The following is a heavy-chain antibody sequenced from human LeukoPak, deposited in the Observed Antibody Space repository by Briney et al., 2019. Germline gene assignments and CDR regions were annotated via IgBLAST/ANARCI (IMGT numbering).Heavy chain of an antibody. J-gene: IGHJ4*02. Sequence: GGSLRLSCAASGFTFSSYGMHWVRQAPGKGLEWVAVISYDGSNKYYADSVKGRFTISRDNSKNTLYLQMNSLRAEDTAVYYCAKGLSNSSGWPKLDYWGQGTLVTVSS. V-gene: IGHV3-30*18. CDR3: AKGLSNSSGWPKLDY. D-gene: IGHD6-19*01. CDR1: GFTFSSYG. CDR2: ISYDGSNK.